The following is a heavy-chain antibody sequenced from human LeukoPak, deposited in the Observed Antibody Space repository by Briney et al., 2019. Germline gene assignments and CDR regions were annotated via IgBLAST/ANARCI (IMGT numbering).Heavy chain of an antibody. CDR2: IIPIFGTA. D-gene: IGHD1-1*01. Sequence: SVKVSCKASGGTFSSYAISWVRQAPGQGLEWMGGIIPIFGTANYAQKFQGRVTITADESTSTAYMELSSLRSEDTAVYYCARDARGRYNWNDVGLQFRPGDYWGQGTLVTVSS. V-gene: IGHV1-69*13. J-gene: IGHJ4*02. CDR1: GGTFSSYA. CDR3: ARDARGRYNWNDVGLQFRPGDY.